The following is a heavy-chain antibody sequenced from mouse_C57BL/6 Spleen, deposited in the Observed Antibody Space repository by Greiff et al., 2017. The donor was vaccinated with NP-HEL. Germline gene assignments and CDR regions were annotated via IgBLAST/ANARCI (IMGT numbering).Heavy chain of an antibody. CDR2: IYPGDGDT. CDR3: ARDYSNYEGYYAMDY. CDR1: GYAFSSYW. J-gene: IGHJ4*01. Sequence: QVQLQQSGAELVKPGASVKISCKASGYAFSSYWMNWVKQRPGKGLEWIGQIYPGDGDTNYNGKVKGKATLTADKSSSTAYMQLSSLTSEDSAVYFCARDYSNYEGYYAMDYWGQGTSVTVSS. D-gene: IGHD2-5*01. V-gene: IGHV1-80*01.